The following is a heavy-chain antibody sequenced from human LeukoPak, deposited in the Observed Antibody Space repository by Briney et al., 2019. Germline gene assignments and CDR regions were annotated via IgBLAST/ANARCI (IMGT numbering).Heavy chain of an antibody. CDR1: GYTFISYG. Sequence: ASVKVSCKASGYTFISYGISWVRQARGQGIEWMGWISAYKGNTDYAQKLQGRVTMTTDTSTSTAYMELRSLRSDGTAVYYCARDKRRTYYYDSSDYFRLFDPWGQGTLVTVSS. D-gene: IGHD3-22*01. J-gene: IGHJ5*02. CDR3: ARDKRRTYYYDSSDYFRLFDP. CDR2: ISAYKGNT. V-gene: IGHV1-18*04.